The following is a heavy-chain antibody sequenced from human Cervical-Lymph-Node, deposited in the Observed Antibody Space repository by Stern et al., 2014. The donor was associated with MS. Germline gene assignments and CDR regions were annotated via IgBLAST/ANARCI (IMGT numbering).Heavy chain of an antibody. CDR2: TSYDAGTR. CDR3: AKDRRGGYNYLYGMDV. D-gene: IGHD5-18*01. Sequence: VQLVESGGGVVQPGTSLRLSCTGSRFTFRSYGIHWVRQAPGKGLEWVSVTSYDAGTRQYEDSVKGRFTISRDNSKNTVYLHLNSLRPEDTGVYHCAKDRRGGYNYLYGMDVWGQGTTVTVS. V-gene: IGHV3-30*18. J-gene: IGHJ6*02. CDR1: RFTFRSYG.